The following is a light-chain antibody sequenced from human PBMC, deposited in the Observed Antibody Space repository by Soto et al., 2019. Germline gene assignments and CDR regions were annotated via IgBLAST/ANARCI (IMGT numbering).Light chain of an antibody. CDR2: GAS. Sequence: EIVMTQSPATLSVSPGERATLSCRASQSVSSNLAWYQQKPGQAPRLLVYGASTRATGIPARFRGSGSGTEFPLTISSLQSEDFAVYYCQQDNNWPYTFGEGTKLEIK. CDR1: QSVSSN. CDR3: QQDNNWPYT. J-gene: IGKJ2*01. V-gene: IGKV3-15*01.